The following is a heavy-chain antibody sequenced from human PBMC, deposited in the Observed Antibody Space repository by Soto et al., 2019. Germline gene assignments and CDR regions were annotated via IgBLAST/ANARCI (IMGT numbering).Heavy chain of an antibody. CDR1: GGSISSGGYS. Sequence: QLLLQESGSGLVKPSQTLSLTSAVSGGSISSGGYSWNWIRQPPGKGLEWIGYIYDSGSSYYNPSLKSRVTMSVDRPNNQFSLRLSSVTAADTAVYYCAGWSSAFDIWGQGTMVTVSS. CDR2: IYDSGSS. J-gene: IGHJ3*02. V-gene: IGHV4-30-2*01. D-gene: IGHD6-6*01. CDR3: AGWSSAFDI.